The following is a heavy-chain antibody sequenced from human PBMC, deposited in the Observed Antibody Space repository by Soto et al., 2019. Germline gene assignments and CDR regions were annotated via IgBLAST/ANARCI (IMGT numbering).Heavy chain of an antibody. CDR2: IIPILGIA. D-gene: IGHD2-2*01. Sequence: QVQLVQSGAEVKKPGSSVKVSCKASGGTFSSYTISWVRQAPGQGLEWMGRIIPILGIANYAQKSPGRVTITADKSTSTAYMELSSLRSEDTAVYYCVLGYCSSTSCYGGVIDYWGQGTLVTVSS. V-gene: IGHV1-69*02. CDR1: GGTFSSYT. J-gene: IGHJ4*02. CDR3: VLGYCSSTSCYGGVIDY.